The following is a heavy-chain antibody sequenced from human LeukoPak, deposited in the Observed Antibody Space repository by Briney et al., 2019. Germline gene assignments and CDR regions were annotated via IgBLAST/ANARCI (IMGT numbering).Heavy chain of an antibody. J-gene: IGHJ4*02. CDR1: GFTFSSYG. Sequence: GGSLRLSCAASGFTFSSYGMHWVRQAPGKGLEWVSAISGSGDSTNYADSVKGRFSISRDNSKNTLYLQINSLRAEDTAVYYCATYSSSSPYWGQGTLVTVSS. CDR2: ISGSGDST. V-gene: IGHV3-23*01. D-gene: IGHD6-6*01. CDR3: ATYSSSSPY.